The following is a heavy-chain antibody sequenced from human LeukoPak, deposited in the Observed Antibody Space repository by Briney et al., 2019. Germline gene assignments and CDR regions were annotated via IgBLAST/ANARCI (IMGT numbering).Heavy chain of an antibody. CDR2: IRYEGSNK. CDR3: AKDQQRGIVVVPASYMDV. V-gene: IGHV3-30*02. J-gene: IGHJ6*03. Sequence: GGSLRLSCAASGFTFSSYWMSWVRQAPGKGLEWVAFIRYEGSNKYYADSVKGRFTISRDNSKSTLYVQMNSLRAEDTAVYYCAKDQQRGIVVVPASYMDVWGKGTTVTVSS. CDR1: GFTFSSYW. D-gene: IGHD2-2*01.